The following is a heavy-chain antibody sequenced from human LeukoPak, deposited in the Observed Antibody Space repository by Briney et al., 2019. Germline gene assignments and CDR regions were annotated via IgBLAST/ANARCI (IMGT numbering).Heavy chain of an antibody. V-gene: IGHV1-2*02. Sequence: ASVKVSFKASGYTFTGYYMHWVRQAPGQGLEWMGWINPNSRGANYAQKFQGRVTMTRDTSISTAYMELSSLTSDDTAVYYCGRARSRAYYYLLDYWGQGTLVTVSS. CDR1: GYTFTGYY. CDR2: INPNSRGA. CDR3: GRARSRAYYYLLDY. D-gene: IGHD3-22*01. J-gene: IGHJ4*02.